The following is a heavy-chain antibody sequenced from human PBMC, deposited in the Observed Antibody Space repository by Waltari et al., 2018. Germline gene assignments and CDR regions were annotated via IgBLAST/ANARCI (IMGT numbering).Heavy chain of an antibody. D-gene: IGHD4-17*01. Sequence: EVQLVESGGGLIQPGGSLRLSCAASGIIVSANYMNWVRQAPGKGPQWVSVIDSAGRTYYAHSVKGRFTISRDNTKNTVYLQMNNLKTEDTAVYYCARPGEGPSSHWGQGTLVTVSS. CDR2: IDSAGRT. V-gene: IGHV3-53*01. CDR3: ARPGEGPSSH. J-gene: IGHJ4*02. CDR1: GIIVSANY.